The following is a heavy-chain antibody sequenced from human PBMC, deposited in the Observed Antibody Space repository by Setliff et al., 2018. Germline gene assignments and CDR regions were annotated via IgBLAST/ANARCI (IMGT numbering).Heavy chain of an antibody. CDR3: ARDANWGIERGFDS. CDR1: GFTFSSYS. J-gene: IGHJ4*02. V-gene: IGHV3-21*01. Sequence: LRLSCAASGFTFSSYSFSWVRQAPGKGLEWVSFISDRNDYSFYADSVKGRFTISRDNTKNLLYLHMHSLRIDDTAVYFCARDANWGIERGFDSWGQGTLVTVSS. D-gene: IGHD7-27*01. CDR2: ISDRNDYS.